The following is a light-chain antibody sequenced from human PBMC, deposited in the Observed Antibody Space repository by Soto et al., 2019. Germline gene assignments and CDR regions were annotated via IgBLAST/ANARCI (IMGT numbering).Light chain of an antibody. Sequence: QSPGTVYLYPGERATLSCRASQSVTSTHLAWYQQKPGQAPRLLIYGASSRAIGIPDRFSGSVSGSDFILTINRLEPEDFAVYYCQQYGSSHTFGQGTRLEVK. J-gene: IGKJ5*01. CDR3: QQYGSSHT. CDR1: QSVTSTH. CDR2: GAS. V-gene: IGKV3-20*01.